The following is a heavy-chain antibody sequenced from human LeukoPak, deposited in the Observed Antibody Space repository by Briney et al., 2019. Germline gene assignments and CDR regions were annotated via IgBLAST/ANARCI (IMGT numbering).Heavy chain of an antibody. CDR2: INPNSGGT. Sequence: ASVKVSCKASGYTFTGYYMHWVRQAPGQGLEWMGWINPNSGGTNYVQKFQGRVTMTRDTSISTAYMELSRLRSDDTAVYYCARSRTGSGFLFDYWGQGTLVTVSS. CDR1: GYTFTGYY. D-gene: IGHD3-10*01. V-gene: IGHV1-2*02. CDR3: ARSRTGSGFLFDY. J-gene: IGHJ4*02.